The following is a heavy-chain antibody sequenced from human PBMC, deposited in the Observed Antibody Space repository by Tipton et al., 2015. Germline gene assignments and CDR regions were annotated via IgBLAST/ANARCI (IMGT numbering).Heavy chain of an antibody. D-gene: IGHD1-1*01. CDR1: GASVSSSSFY. CDR3: ARELNDDGDWFDT. CDR2: LFHSGSP. V-gene: IGHV4-39*07. J-gene: IGHJ5*02. Sequence: TLSLTCTVSGASVSSSSFYWGWIRQPPGKGLEWIGSLFHSGSPYYNPSLKSRVTISVDTSKNQFSLQLSSVTAADTAVYYCARELNDDGDWFDTWGQGTLVTVSS.